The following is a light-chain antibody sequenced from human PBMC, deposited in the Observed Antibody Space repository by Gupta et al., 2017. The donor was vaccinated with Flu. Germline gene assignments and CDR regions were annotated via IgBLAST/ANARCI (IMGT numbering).Light chain of an antibody. CDR1: QSCSSY. CDR3: QQYNSCPRT. V-gene: IGKV3-15*01. J-gene: IGKJ1*01. CDR2: GAS. Sequence: VITQSPATLSVSPGERPTLSCRASQSCSSYLAWYQQKPGQPPRLLIYGASTRDSGVPARFSGSGSGTDFTLTISSLQSEDWAVYYCQQYNSCPRTFGQGTKVEIK.